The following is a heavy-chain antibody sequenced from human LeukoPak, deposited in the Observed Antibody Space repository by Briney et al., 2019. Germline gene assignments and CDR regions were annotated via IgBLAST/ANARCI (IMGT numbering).Heavy chain of an antibody. Sequence: PGGSLRLSCAASGFAFSNYWMHWVRQVPGKGLLWVSRITRDGSYANYADSVKGRFTFSRDNARDTLYLQMNSLRAEDTAVYYCARDGDGYNFDFWGQGALVTVSS. CDR3: ARDGDGYNFDF. V-gene: IGHV3-74*01. J-gene: IGHJ4*02. CDR2: ITRDGSYA. CDR1: GFAFSNYW. D-gene: IGHD5-24*01.